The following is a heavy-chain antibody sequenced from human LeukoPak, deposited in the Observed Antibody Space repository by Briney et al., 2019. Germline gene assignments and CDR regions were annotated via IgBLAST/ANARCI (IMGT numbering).Heavy chain of an antibody. Sequence: GGSLRLSCAVSGFTITNHWMSWVRQAPRKGLEWVANIKQDGSEKYYVDSVKGRFTISRDNGKNSLYLQMNSLRVEDTALYYCVRDPFFSVPWGQGTLVTVSS. CDR3: VRDPFFSVP. V-gene: IGHV3-7*01. D-gene: IGHD2/OR15-2a*01. CDR1: GFTITNHW. CDR2: IKQDGSEK. J-gene: IGHJ5*02.